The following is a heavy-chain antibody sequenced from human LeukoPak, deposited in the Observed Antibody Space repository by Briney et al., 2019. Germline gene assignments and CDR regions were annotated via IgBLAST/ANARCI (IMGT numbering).Heavy chain of an antibody. CDR2: ISAYNGNT. Sequence: ASVKVSCKASGYTFTGYGISWVRQAPGQGLEWMGWISAYNGNTNYAQKFQGRVTMTRDTSISTAYMELSRLRSDDTAVYYCASFPRLGYCSGGSCYSGYWGQGTLVTVSS. CDR1: GYTFTGYG. D-gene: IGHD2-15*01. V-gene: IGHV1-18*01. J-gene: IGHJ4*02. CDR3: ASFPRLGYCSGGSCYSGY.